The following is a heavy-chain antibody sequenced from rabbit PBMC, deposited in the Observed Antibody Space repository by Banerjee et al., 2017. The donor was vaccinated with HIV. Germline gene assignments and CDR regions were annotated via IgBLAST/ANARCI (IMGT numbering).Heavy chain of an antibody. Sequence: QQQLEESGGGLVKPGGTLTLTCKASGMDFSNYYYMCWVRQAPGKGLELIACIYTASANTWYASWVNGRFTISKTSSTTVTLQMTSLTAADTATYFCARPYGGRAGFYFDLWGQGTLVTVS. V-gene: IGHV1S43*01. CDR3: ARPYGGRAGFYFDL. CDR2: IYTASANT. D-gene: IGHD2-1*01. CDR1: GMDFSNYYY. J-gene: IGHJ4*01.